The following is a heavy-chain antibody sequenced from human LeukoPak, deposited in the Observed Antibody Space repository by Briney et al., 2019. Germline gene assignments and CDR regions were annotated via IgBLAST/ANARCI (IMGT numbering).Heavy chain of an antibody. V-gene: IGHV4-34*01. CDR3: ARGPIVVVPAATRPFQH. CDR2: INHSGST. J-gene: IGHJ1*01. D-gene: IGHD2-2*01. Sequence: SETLSLTCAVYGGSFSGYYWSWIRQPPGKGLEWIGEINHSGSTNYNPSRQSRVTISVDTSKNQFSLKLSSVTAADTAVYYCARGPIVVVPAATRPFQHWGQGTLVTVSS. CDR1: GGSFSGYY.